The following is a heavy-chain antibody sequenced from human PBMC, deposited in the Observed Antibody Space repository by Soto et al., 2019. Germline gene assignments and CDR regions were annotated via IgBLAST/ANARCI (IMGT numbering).Heavy chain of an antibody. V-gene: IGHV3-23*01. CDR1: RFTFSSYA. J-gene: IGHJ4*02. D-gene: IGHD3-3*01. Sequence: GSLRLSCAASRFTFSSYAMSWVRQAPGKGLEYVSTISGSGGSTHYADSVKGRFTISRDNSKNTLYLEMNSLRAEDTAVYYCAKDRVIFGVVIDDYWGQGTLVTVSS. CDR2: ISGSGGST. CDR3: AKDRVIFGVVIDDY.